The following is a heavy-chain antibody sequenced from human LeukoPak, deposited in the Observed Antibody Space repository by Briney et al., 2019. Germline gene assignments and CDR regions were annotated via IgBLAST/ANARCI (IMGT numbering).Heavy chain of an antibody. Sequence: GASVKVSCKASGYTFNIYYMHWVRQAPGQGLEWMGIINPSGGSTSYVQKFQGRVTMTRDMSTSTDYMELSSLRSEDTAVYYCAANSGSDEGGYWGQGTLVTVSS. D-gene: IGHD1-26*01. V-gene: IGHV1-46*02. CDR2: INPSGGST. CDR1: GYTFNIYY. J-gene: IGHJ4*02. CDR3: AANSGSDEGGY.